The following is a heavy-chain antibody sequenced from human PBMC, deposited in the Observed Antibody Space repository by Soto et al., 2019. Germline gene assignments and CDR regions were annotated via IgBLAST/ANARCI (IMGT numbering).Heavy chain of an antibody. CDR1: GFTFTSYS. Sequence: EVQLVESGGGLVQPGGSLRLSCAVSGFTFTSYSMSWVRQAPGEGLEWVANIQQDGSEKYYVDSVKGRFTISRYNAKNSLYLQMNSLRAEDTAVYYCARDLPGYCTTTDCYSYFDYWGQGTLVTVSS. CDR3: ARDLPGYCTTTDCYSYFDY. D-gene: IGHD2-2*02. CDR2: IQQDGSEK. V-gene: IGHV3-7*03. J-gene: IGHJ4*02.